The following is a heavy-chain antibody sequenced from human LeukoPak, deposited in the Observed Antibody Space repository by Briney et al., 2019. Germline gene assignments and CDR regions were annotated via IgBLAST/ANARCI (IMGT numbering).Heavy chain of an antibody. V-gene: IGHV1-69*05. CDR1: GGTFSSYA. Sequence: ASVKVSCKASGGTFSSYAISWVRQAPGQGLEWMGGITPIFGTANYAQKFQGRVTITTDESTSTAYMELSSLRSEDTAVYYCARALSIAARPHEFDYWGQGTLVTVSS. J-gene: IGHJ4*02. CDR2: ITPIFGTA. D-gene: IGHD6-6*01. CDR3: ARALSIAARPHEFDY.